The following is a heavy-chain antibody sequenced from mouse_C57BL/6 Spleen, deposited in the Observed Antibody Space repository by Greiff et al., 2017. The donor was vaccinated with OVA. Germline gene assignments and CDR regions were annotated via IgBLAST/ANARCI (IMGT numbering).Heavy chain of an antibody. V-gene: IGHV1-82*01. J-gene: IGHJ2*01. CDR3: AREIMVTTNYFDY. D-gene: IGHD2-2*01. CDR2: IYPGDGDT. Sequence: VQLVESGPELVKPGASVKISCKASGYAFSSSWMNWVKQRPGKGLEWIGRIYPGDGDTNYNGKFKGKATLTADKSSSTAYMQLSSLTSEDSAVYFCAREIMVTTNYFDYWGQGTTLTVSS. CDR1: GYAFSSSW.